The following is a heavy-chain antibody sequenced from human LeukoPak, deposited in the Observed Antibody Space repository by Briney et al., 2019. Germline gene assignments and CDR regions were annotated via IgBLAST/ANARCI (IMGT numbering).Heavy chain of an antibody. V-gene: IGHV1-69*01. D-gene: IGHD6-19*01. Sequence: SVKVSCKASGGTFSSYAISWVRQAPGQGLEWMGGIIPIFGTANYAQKFQGRVTITADESTSTAYMELSSLRSDDTAVYYCARVASYSSGWVYWGQGTLVTVSS. CDR1: GGTFSSYA. J-gene: IGHJ4*02. CDR3: ARVASYSSGWVY. CDR2: IIPIFGTA.